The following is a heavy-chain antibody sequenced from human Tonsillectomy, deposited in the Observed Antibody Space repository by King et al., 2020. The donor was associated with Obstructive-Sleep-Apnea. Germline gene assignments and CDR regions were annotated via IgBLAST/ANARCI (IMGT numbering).Heavy chain of an antibody. V-gene: IGHV4-59*08. CDR3: ARLRSVAGTRTPSFDI. Sequence: VQLQESGPGLVKPSETLSLTCNVSGGSLSRYYWNWIRQPPGRGREWVGYIYYRGSTNYNPSLEIRVMISLDTSNNNFSLYLTSVTAADTAIYYCARLRSVAGTRTPSFDIWGQGTMVSVSS. CDR1: GGSLSRYY. D-gene: IGHD6-19*01. J-gene: IGHJ3*02. CDR2: IYYRGST.